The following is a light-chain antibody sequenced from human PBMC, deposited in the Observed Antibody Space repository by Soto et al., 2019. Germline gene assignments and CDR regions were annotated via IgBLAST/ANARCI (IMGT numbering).Light chain of an antibody. CDR3: AAWDDSLNAWV. J-gene: IGLJ3*02. V-gene: IGLV1-44*01. CDR2: SNN. Sequence: QSVLTQPPSASGTPGQRVTIYCSGSSSNIGSNTVNWYQQLPGTAPKRLIYSNNQRPSGVPDRFSGSKFGTSASLAISGLLSEDEADYYCAAWDDSLNAWVFGGWTKVTVL. CDR1: SSNIGSNT.